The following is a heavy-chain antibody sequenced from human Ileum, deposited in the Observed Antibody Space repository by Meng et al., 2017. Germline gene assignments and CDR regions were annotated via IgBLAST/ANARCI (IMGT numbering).Heavy chain of an antibody. CDR2: IFSNDEK. D-gene: IGHD3-10*01. V-gene: IGHV2-26*01. Sequence: SGPTLVKPTETLTLTCTVSGFSLSNARMGVSWIRQPPGKALEWLAHIFSNDEKSYSTSLKSRLTISKDTSKSQVVLTMTNMDPVDTATYYCARIRRFGSITPPYYYGMDVWGQGTTVTVSS. J-gene: IGHJ6*02. CDR3: ARIRRFGSITPPYYYGMDV. CDR1: GFSLSNARMG.